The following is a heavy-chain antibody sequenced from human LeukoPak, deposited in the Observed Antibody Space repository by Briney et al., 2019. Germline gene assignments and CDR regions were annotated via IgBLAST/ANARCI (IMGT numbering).Heavy chain of an antibody. CDR1: GFTFSSYS. Sequence: GGSLRLSCAASGFTFSSYSMNWVRQAPGKGLEWVSSISSSSSYIYYADSVKGRFTISRDNAKNSLYLQMNSLRAEDTAVYYCARGELVAVAGTSDYWGQGTLVTVSS. CDR2: ISSSSSYI. CDR3: ARGELVAVAGTSDY. V-gene: IGHV3-21*01. D-gene: IGHD6-19*01. J-gene: IGHJ4*02.